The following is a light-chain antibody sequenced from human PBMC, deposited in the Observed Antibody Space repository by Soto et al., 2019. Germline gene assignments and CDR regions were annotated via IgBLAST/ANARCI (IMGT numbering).Light chain of an antibody. CDR3: QQYNNWPYT. J-gene: IGKJ2*01. CDR2: GAS. V-gene: IGKV3-15*01. CDR1: HSVSSN. Sequence: EIVMTQSPATLAVSPAERAALSCRASHSVSSNFAWYQQKPGQAPRLLIYGASSRATGTPARFSGSGSGTEFTLTISSLQSEDFAVYYCQQYNNWPYTFGLGTKLEMK.